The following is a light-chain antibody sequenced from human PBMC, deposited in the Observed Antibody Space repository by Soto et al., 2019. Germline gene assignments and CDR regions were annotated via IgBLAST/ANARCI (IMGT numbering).Light chain of an antibody. Sequence: DIQMTQSPSTLSASVGDRVTITCRASQSISSWLAWYQQKPGKAPKLLIYKASSLESGVPSRFSGSGSGTEFTLPISSLQPDDFATYYCQQYSSYTFGQGTKLELK. J-gene: IGKJ2*01. CDR1: QSISSW. CDR2: KAS. CDR3: QQYSSYT. V-gene: IGKV1-5*03.